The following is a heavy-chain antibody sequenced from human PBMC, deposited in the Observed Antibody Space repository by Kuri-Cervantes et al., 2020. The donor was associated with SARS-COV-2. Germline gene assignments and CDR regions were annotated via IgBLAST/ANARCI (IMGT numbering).Heavy chain of an antibody. Sequence: LSLTCAASGFTFSDYYMSWIRQAPGKGLEWVSYISSSSSYTNYADSVKGRFTISRDDSKNTLYLQMNSLETEDTAVYYCTTPTTGNEIFDYWGQGTLVTVSS. J-gene: IGHJ4*02. CDR2: ISSSSSYT. CDR3: TTPTTGNEIFDY. CDR1: GFTFSDYY. D-gene: IGHD4-17*01. V-gene: IGHV3-11*03.